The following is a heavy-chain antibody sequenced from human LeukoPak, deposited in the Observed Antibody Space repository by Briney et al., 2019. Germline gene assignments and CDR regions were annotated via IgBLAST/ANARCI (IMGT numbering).Heavy chain of an antibody. V-gene: IGHV4-39*02. CDR1: GSSIRNNDYY. D-gene: IGHD4-23*01. Sequence: SETLSLTCTVSGSSIRNNDYYGGCIRQTPGKGLEWIGSIFYTGSTYSNPSLKSRVTLSVDTSKNHFSLKLTSATAADTGVYFCAALGLGTTEVNHWGQGTRVIVSS. CDR2: IFYTGST. J-gene: IGHJ5*02. CDR3: AALGLGTTEVNH.